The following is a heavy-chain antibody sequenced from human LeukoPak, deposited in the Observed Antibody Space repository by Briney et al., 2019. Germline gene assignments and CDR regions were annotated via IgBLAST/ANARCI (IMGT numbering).Heavy chain of an antibody. J-gene: IGHJ1*01. CDR3: ARGGKRALAGTRSPQYFQP. CDR1: GFTFSTYS. V-gene: IGHV3-21*01. Sequence: GGSLRLSCAASGFTFSTYSMNWVRQAPGKGLEWVSSISSSSLVYYADSLKGRFTISRDNSKNTLYLQMNSLRAEDTALYYCARGGKRALAGTRSPQYFQPWGQGTLVTVSS. D-gene: IGHD6-19*01. CDR2: ISSSSLV.